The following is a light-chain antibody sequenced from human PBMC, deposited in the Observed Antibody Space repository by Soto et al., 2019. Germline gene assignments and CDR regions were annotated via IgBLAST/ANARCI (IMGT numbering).Light chain of an antibody. V-gene: IGKV1-39*01. J-gene: IGKJ5*01. CDR2: AAS. CDR1: QSIATY. CDR3: QQSYTIPIT. Sequence: DIQMTQSPSSLSASVGDRVTITCRASQSIATYLNWYQHKLGKAPKLLIYAASSLQTGVPSRFSGSGSGTDFTITISSLQPEDFATYFCQQSYTIPITFGQGTRLAIK.